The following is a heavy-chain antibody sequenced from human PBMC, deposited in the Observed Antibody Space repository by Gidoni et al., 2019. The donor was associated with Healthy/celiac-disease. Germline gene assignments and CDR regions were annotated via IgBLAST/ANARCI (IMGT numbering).Heavy chain of an antibody. CDR1: GGSLSSYY. CDR3: ARDVYYDSSGYYPL. D-gene: IGHD3-22*01. V-gene: IGHV4-4*07. Sequence: QVQLQESGPGLVKPSETLSLTCTASGGSLSSYYWSWIRQPAGKGLAWIGRIYTSGSTNYNPSLKSRVTMSVDTSKNQFSLKLSSVTAADTAVYYCARDVYYDSSGYYPLWGQGTLVTVSS. J-gene: IGHJ4*02. CDR2: IYTSGST.